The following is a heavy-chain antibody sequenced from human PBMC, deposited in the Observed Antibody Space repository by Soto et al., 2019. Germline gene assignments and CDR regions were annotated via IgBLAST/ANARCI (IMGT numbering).Heavy chain of an antibody. CDR1: GFTFSNAW. D-gene: IGHD6-13*01. J-gene: IGHJ3*02. CDR2: IKSETDGGTT. V-gene: IGHV3-15*01. Sequence: EVQLVESGGGLVKPGGSLRLSCAASGFTFSNAWMSWVRQAPGKGLEWVGRIKSETDGGTTDYAAPVKGRFTISRDDSKNTLYLQMNSLKTEDTAVYYCTTHSSSWYDAFDIWGQGTMVTVSS. CDR3: TTHSSSWYDAFDI.